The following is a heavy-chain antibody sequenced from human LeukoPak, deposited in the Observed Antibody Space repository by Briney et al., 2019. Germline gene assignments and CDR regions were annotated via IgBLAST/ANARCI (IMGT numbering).Heavy chain of an antibody. CDR3: ARMLTIFGVVTIHYYGMDV. Sequence: HPGGSLRLSCAASGFTFSSYWMSWVRQAPGKGLEWVANIKQDGSEKYYVDSVKGRFTIFRDNAKNSLYLEMNSLRAEDTAVYYCARMLTIFGVVTIHYYGMDVWGRGTTVTVSS. J-gene: IGHJ6*02. V-gene: IGHV3-7*01. CDR1: GFTFSSYW. D-gene: IGHD3-3*01. CDR2: IKQDGSEK.